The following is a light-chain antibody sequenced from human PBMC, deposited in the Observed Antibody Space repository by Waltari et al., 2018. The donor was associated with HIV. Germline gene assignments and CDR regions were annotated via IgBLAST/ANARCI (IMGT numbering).Light chain of an antibody. Sequence: QSVLTQPPSASATPGQRVTISCSGTRSNNGSNFVFWYQQFPGTAPHPLTGENDRRFSGVHDRVSGSKSGTSASPAISGHRSEDEAVCDCAAWGDSLRGHVVFGGGTNLTV. J-gene: IGLJ2*01. V-gene: IGLV1-47*01. CDR1: RSNNGSNF. CDR3: AAWGDSLRGHVV. CDR2: END.